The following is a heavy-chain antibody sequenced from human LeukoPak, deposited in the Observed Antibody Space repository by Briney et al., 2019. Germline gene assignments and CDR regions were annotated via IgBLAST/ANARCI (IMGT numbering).Heavy chain of an antibody. CDR3: AKDLSIAVAGRGSYFDY. CDR2: ISYDGSNK. J-gene: IGHJ4*02. Sequence: GGSLRLSCAASGFTFSSYGMHWVRQAPGKGLEWVAVISYDGSNKYYADSVKGRFTISRDNSKNTLYLQMNSLRAEDTAVYYCAKDLSIAVAGRGSYFDYWGQGTLVTVSS. CDR1: GFTFSSYG. V-gene: IGHV3-30*18. D-gene: IGHD6-19*01.